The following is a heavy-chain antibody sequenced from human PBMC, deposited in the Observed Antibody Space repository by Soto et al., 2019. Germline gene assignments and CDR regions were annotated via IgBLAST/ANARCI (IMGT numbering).Heavy chain of an antibody. CDR1: GGTFSSYA. J-gene: IGHJ2*01. V-gene: IGHV1-69*12. D-gene: IGHD2-21*02. CDR3: ASGEAYCGGDCSNFDL. CDR2: IIPIFGTA. Sequence: QVQLVQSGAEVKKPGSSVKVSCKASGGTFSSYAISWVRQAPGQGLEWMGGIIPIFGTANYAQKFQGRVTITADESTSTDYMELSSLRSEDTAVYYCASGEAYCGGDCSNFDLWGRGTLVTVSS.